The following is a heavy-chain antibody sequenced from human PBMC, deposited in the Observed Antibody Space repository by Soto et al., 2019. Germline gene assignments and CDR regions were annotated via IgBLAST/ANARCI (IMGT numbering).Heavy chain of an antibody. J-gene: IGHJ4*02. CDR2: ISYDGSNK. V-gene: IGHV3-30-3*01. D-gene: IGHD3-22*01. Sequence: GGSLRLSCAASGFTFSSYAMHWVRQAPGKGLEWVAVISYDGSNKYYADSVKGRFTISRDNSKNTLYLQMNSLRAEDTAVYYCARGTTPYYYHSSGYPFDYWGQGTLVTVS. CDR1: GFTFSSYA. CDR3: ARGTTPYYYHSSGYPFDY.